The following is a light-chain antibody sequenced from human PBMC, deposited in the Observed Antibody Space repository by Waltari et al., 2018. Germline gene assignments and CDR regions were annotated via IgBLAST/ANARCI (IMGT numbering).Light chain of an antibody. Sequence: QSALTQPASVSGSPGQSITISCTGTSRDVGGYNYVSWYQQHPGKAPKLMIYDVSNRPSGVSIRFSGSKSGNTASLTISGLQAEDEADYYCSSYTTSSTRVFGGGTKLTVL. CDR2: DVS. CDR3: SSYTTSSTRV. V-gene: IGLV2-14*03. CDR1: SRDVGGYNY. J-gene: IGLJ3*02.